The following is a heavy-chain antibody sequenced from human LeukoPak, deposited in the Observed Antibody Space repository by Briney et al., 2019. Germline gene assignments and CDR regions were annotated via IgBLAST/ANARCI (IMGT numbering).Heavy chain of an antibody. CDR1: GGSISSGSYY. Sequence: SQTLCLSCTVSGGSISSGSYYWNWIRQPAGKGLEWIGRIYSSGSTNYNPSLKSRVTISVDTSKNQFSLKLSSVTAADTAVYYCAREPLYCSSISCYGWFDPWGQGNLVTVSS. CDR2: IYSSGST. V-gene: IGHV4-61*02. J-gene: IGHJ5*02. D-gene: IGHD2-2*01. CDR3: AREPLYCSSISCYGWFDP.